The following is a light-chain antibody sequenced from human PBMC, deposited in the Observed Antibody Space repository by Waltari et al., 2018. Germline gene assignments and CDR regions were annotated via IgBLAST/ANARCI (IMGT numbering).Light chain of an antibody. Sequence: QSVLTQPPSASGTPGQRVTISCSGSSSNIGGNYVYWYQQFPGTAPKLLIYRDNPRPSGVPDRVSGSKSGTSASLAISGLRSEDEGDYYCAARDDSLSGVVFGGGTKLTVL. V-gene: IGLV1-47*01. J-gene: IGLJ3*02. CDR3: AARDDSLSGVV. CDR2: RDN. CDR1: SSNIGGNY.